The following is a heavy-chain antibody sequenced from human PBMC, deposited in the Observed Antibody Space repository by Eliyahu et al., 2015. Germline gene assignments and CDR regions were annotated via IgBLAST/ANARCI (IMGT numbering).Heavy chain of an antibody. D-gene: IGHD2-15*01. CDR3: ARHGYDYYYHMDV. CDR2: IYPGDSQT. Sequence: EVQLVQSGAEVKKPGESLKISCEGSGYSFTTYWIGWVRQMPGKGLEWMGIIYPGDSQTRYSPSFQGHVTISADKSINTAYLQWSSLKASDTAIYYCARHGYDYYYHMDVWGKGTTVTVSS. V-gene: IGHV5-51*01. CDR1: GYSFTTYW. J-gene: IGHJ6*03.